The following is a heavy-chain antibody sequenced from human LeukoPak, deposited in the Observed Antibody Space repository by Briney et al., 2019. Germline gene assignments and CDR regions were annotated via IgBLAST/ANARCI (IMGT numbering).Heavy chain of an antibody. CDR1: GGSISSYY. Sequence: PSETLSPTCTVSGGSISSYYWSWIRQPPGKGLEWIGYIYYSGSTNYNPSLKSRVTISVDTSKNQFSLKLSSVTAADTAVYYCARGDILTGYPDYWGQGTLVTVSS. CDR3: ARGDILTGYPDY. J-gene: IGHJ4*02. V-gene: IGHV4-59*01. CDR2: IYYSGST. D-gene: IGHD3-9*01.